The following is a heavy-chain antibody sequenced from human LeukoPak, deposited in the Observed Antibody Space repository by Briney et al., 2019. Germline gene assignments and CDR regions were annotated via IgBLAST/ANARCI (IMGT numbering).Heavy chain of an antibody. D-gene: IGHD2-21*01. J-gene: IGHJ4*02. CDR2: LASDRHGT. Sequence: GGSLRLSCAASGFTFSNYWMHWVRQAPGKGLVWVSRLASDRHGTAYADSVKGRFTVSRDNAKNTLYLQMDSLRFEDTAVYYCARGGPNGGEHDYWGQGTLVTVSS. CDR1: GFTFSNYW. V-gene: IGHV3-74*01. CDR3: ARGGPNGGEHDY.